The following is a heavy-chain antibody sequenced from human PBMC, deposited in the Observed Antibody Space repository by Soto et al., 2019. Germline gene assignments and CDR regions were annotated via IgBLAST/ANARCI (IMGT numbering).Heavy chain of an antibody. CDR2: ITTSGTTI. J-gene: IGHJ3*02. CDR1: GFTLSDYY. CDR3: ARHHRYGGNAFDI. V-gene: IGHV3-11*01. D-gene: IGHD3-16*01. Sequence: QVQLVESGGDLVKPGGSLRLSCAASGFTLSDYYMSWIRQAPGKGLEWVSYITTSGTTIFYADSVKGRFTISRDNAKNSWSLQMNSLRAEDTAVYYCARHHRYGGNAFDIWGQGTTVTVSS.